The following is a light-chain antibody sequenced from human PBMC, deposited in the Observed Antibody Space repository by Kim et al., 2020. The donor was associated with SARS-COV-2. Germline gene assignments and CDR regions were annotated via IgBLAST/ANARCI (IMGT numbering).Light chain of an antibody. V-gene: IGLV1-44*01. J-gene: IGLJ3*02. CDR3: AVWDDSLNGWV. Sequence: GQRVTLSCSGSSSNIGSNNVNWYQQRPGTTPKLLIYRNNERPSGVPDRFSGSKSATSASLAINGLQSEDEADYYCAVWDDSLNGWVFGGGTQLTVL. CDR2: RNN. CDR1: SSNIGSNN.